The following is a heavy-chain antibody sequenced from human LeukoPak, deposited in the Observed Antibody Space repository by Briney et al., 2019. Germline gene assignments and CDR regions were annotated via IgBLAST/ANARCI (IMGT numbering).Heavy chain of an antibody. CDR3: VVAGPFDY. V-gene: IGHV3-30-3*01. Sequence: GRSLRLSCAASGFTFSSYAMHWVRQAPGKGLEWVAVISYDGSNKYYADSVKGGFTISRDNSKNTLYLQMNSLRAEDTAVYYCVVAGPFDYWGQGTLVTVSS. CDR1: GFTFSSYA. CDR2: ISYDGSNK. D-gene: IGHD6-19*01. J-gene: IGHJ4*02.